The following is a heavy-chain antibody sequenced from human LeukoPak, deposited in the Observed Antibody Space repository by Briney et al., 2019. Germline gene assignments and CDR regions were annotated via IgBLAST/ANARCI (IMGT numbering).Heavy chain of an antibody. D-gene: IGHD3-10*01. V-gene: IGHV4-34*01. CDR2: INHSGST. CDR1: GGSFSGYY. J-gene: IGHJ6*04. Sequence: SETLSLTCAVYGGSFSGYYWSWIRQPPGKGQEWIGEINHSGSTNYNPSLKSRVTISVETSKNQFSLKLSSVTAADTAVYYCARWRLVYYGSGSYSAYGMDVWGKGTTVTVSS. CDR3: ARWRLVYYGSGSYSAYGMDV.